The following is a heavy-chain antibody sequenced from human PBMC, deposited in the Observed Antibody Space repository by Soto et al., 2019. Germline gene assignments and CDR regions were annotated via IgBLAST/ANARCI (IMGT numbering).Heavy chain of an antibody. CDR1: GGTFSSYA. D-gene: IGHD5-12*01. Sequence: QVQLVQSGAEVKKPGSSVKVSCNASGGTFSSYAISWVRQAPGQGLEWMGGIIPIFGTANYAQKFQGRVTITADESTSTAYMELSSLRSEDTAVYYCVRVGGWLKTNWFDSWGQGTLVTVSS. CDR3: VRVGGWLKTNWFDS. V-gene: IGHV1-69*12. CDR2: IIPIFGTA. J-gene: IGHJ5*01.